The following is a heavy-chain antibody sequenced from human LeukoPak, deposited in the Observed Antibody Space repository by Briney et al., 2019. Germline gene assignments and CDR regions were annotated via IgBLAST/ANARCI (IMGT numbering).Heavy chain of an antibody. J-gene: IGHJ4*02. CDR3: ARDGGSYLNYFDY. CDR1: GFTFSNYN. CDR2: ITLSSSTI. Sequence: PGGSLRLSCVASGFTFSNYNMNWVRQAPGKGLEWVSYITLSSSTIYYADSVKGRFTISRDNAKNSLYLQMNSLRAEDTAVYYCARDGGSYLNYFDYWGQGTLVTVSS. V-gene: IGHV3-48*01. D-gene: IGHD1-26*01.